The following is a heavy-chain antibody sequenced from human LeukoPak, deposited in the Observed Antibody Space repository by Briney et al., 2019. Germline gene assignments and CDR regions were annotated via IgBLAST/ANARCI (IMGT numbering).Heavy chain of an antibody. J-gene: IGHJ4*02. V-gene: IGHV1-69*05. CDR3: ARDRCSSTSCSTGYFDY. CDR2: IIPIFGTA. Sequence: GSSVKVSCKASGGTFSSYAISWVRQAPGQGLEWMGGIIPIFGTANYAQKFQGRVTITTDESTSTAHMELSSLRSEDTAVYYCARDRCSSTSCSTGYFDYWGQGTLVTVSS. CDR1: GGTFSSYA. D-gene: IGHD2-2*01.